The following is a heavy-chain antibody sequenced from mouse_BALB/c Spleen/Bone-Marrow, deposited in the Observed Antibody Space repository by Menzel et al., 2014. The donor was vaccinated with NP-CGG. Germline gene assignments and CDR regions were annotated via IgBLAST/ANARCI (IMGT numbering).Heavy chain of an antibody. CDR3: GRQGYYGYFAY. CDR1: GFDFSRYW. CDR2: INPDSSTI. J-gene: IGHJ3*01. D-gene: IGHD1-2*01. Sequence: VQLQESGGGLVQPGGSLKLSCAASGFDFSRYWMSWVRQAPGKGLEWIGEINPDSSTISYTPSLKDKSIISRDNAKNTLYLQMSRVRSEDTALYYCGRQGYYGYFAYWGQGTLVTVSA. V-gene: IGHV4-1*02.